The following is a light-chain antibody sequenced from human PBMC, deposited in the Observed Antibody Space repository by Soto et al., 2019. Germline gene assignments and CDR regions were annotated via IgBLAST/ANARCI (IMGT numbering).Light chain of an antibody. V-gene: IGLV2-14*01. Sequence: QSALTQPASVSGSPGQSITISCTGTSSDVGGYNYVSWYQQHPGKASKLMIYDVSNRPSGVSNRFSGSKSGNTASLTISGLQAEDEADYYCSSYTSSSTVVFGGGTKLTVL. J-gene: IGLJ2*01. CDR3: SSYTSSSTVV. CDR2: DVS. CDR1: SSDVGGYNY.